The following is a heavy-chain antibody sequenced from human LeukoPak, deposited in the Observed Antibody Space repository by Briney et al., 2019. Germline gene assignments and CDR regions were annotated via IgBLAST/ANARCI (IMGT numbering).Heavy chain of an antibody. Sequence: SVKVSCKASGGTFSSYAISWVRQAPGQGLEWMGGIIPIFGTANYAQKFQGRVTITADESTSTAYMELSSLRSEDTAVYYCVRVQPTSITIFGVVKPRFYYYGMDVWGQGTTVTVSS. V-gene: IGHV1-69*13. CDR2: IIPIFGTA. CDR3: VRVQPTSITIFGVVKPRFYYYGMDV. J-gene: IGHJ6*02. D-gene: IGHD3-3*01. CDR1: GGTFSSYA.